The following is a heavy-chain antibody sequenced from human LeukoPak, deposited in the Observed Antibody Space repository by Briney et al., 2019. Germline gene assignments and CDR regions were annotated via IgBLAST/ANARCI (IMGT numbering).Heavy chain of an antibody. V-gene: IGHV1-18*01. J-gene: IGHJ4*02. CDR1: GYSFTSYG. CDR3: AREIRRSWYALFY. Sequence: GESLKISCKGSGYSFTSYGISWVRQAPGQGLEWMGWISAYNGNTNYAQKLQGRVTMTTDTSTSTAYMELRSLRSDDTAVYYCAREIRRSWYALFYWGQGTLVTVSS. CDR2: ISAYNGNT. D-gene: IGHD6-13*01.